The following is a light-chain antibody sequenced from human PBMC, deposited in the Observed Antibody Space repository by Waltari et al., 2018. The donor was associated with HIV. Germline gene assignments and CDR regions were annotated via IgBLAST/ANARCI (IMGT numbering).Light chain of an antibody. Sequence: QSALTQPASVPGSPGQSITIPCTGTSRDVGGYNYVSWYQQHPDKAPKLMIYEVIKLPSGVSNRFSGSKPGNTASLTISGLQAEDEADYYCQSYDSSLSGSGVFGGGTKLTVL. J-gene: IGLJ3*02. CDR3: QSYDSSLSGSGV. CDR1: SRDVGGYNY. V-gene: IGLV2-14*01. CDR2: EVI.